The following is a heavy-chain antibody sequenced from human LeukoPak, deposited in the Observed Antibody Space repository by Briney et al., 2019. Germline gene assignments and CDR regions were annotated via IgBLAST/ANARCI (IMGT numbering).Heavy chain of an antibody. J-gene: IGHJ4*02. CDR1: GFTLSSFE. V-gene: IGHV3-48*03. D-gene: IGHD3-10*01. CDR2: ISSSGSPI. Sequence: GGSLRLSCAASGFTLSSFEMNWVRQAPGKGLEWVSYISSSGSPIYYGDSVKGRFTISRDNAKNSLYLQMNSLRAEDTAVYHCARGAGGYFDYWGQGTLVTVSS. CDR3: ARGAGGYFDY.